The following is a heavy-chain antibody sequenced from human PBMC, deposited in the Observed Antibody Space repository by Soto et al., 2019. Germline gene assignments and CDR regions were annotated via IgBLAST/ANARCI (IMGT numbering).Heavy chain of an antibody. CDR2: LYDVDGS. V-gene: IGHV3-53*01. CDR1: GLTVSGKKY. Sequence: DVQLVESGGGLMQPGESLRLSCAASGLTVSGKKYVAWVRQAPGKGLEWVSALYDVDGSFYADSVKGRFTTSSDSSKTTVYIRMNGLRPDDTAVYYCATWHEREHAYDVWGQGTTVTVSS. J-gene: IGHJ3*01. CDR3: ATWHEREHAYDV. D-gene: IGHD1-1*01.